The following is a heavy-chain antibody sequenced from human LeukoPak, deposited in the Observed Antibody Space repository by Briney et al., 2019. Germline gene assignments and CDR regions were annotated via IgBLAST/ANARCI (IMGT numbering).Heavy chain of an antibody. D-gene: IGHD2-15*01. V-gene: IGHV3-30*18. Sequence: GGSLRLSCAASGFTFSSYGMHWVRQAPGKGLEWVAVISYDGSNKYYADSVKGRFTISRDNSKNTLHLQMNSLRAEDTAAYYCAKFAQRYCSGGSCHPFDYWGQGTLVTVSS. J-gene: IGHJ4*02. CDR1: GFTFSSYG. CDR3: AKFAQRYCSGGSCHPFDY. CDR2: ISYDGSNK.